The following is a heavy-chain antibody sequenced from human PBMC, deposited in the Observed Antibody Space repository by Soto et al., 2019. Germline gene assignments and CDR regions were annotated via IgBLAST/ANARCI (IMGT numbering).Heavy chain of an antibody. V-gene: IGHV3-30*03. CDR1: GFTFSSYG. Sequence: QVQLVESGGGVVQPGRSLRLSCAASGFTFSSYGMHWVRQAPGKGLEWVAVISYDGSNKYYADSVKGRFTISRDNSKNTLYLQMNSLRAEDTAVYYCARGRSESRRDVLLFCWGQGTLVTVSS. D-gene: IGHD3-10*01. CDR2: ISYDGSNK. J-gene: IGHJ4*02. CDR3: ARGRSESRRDVLLFC.